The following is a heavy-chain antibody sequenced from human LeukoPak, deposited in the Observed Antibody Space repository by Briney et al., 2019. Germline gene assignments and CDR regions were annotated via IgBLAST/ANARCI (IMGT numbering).Heavy chain of an antibody. J-gene: IGHJ4*02. CDR2: ISQSSTAT. Sequence: GGSLRLSCVASGFTFSSFAMSWVRQAPGKGLEWVSAISQSSTATYYGDSVKGRSSISRDDSKNTVYLQINSLRADDTAIYYCAKDRGIAAAGSYYFDYWGQGTLVTVSS. V-gene: IGHV3-23*01. D-gene: IGHD6-13*01. CDR1: GFTFSSFA. CDR3: AKDRGIAAAGSYYFDY.